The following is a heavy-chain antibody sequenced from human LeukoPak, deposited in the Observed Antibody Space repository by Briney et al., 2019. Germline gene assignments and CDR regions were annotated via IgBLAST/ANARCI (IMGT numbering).Heavy chain of an antibody. CDR3: ARLHCSGGSCYAPEWYGMDV. D-gene: IGHD2-15*01. J-gene: IGHJ6*02. V-gene: IGHV1-69*13. CDR1: GGTFSSYA. CDR2: IIPIFGTA. Sequence: GASVKVSCKASGGTFSSYAISWVRQAPGQGLEWMGGIIPIFGTANYAQKFQGRVTITADESTSTAYMELSSLRSEVTAVYCCARLHCSGGSCYAPEWYGMDVWGQGTTVTVSS.